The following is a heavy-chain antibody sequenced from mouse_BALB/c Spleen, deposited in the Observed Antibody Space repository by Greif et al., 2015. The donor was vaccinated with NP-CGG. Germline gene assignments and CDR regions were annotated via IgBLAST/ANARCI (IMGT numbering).Heavy chain of an antibody. CDR2: IDPENGDT. D-gene: IGHD2-4*01. Sequence: VQLQQSGAELVRSGASVKLSCTASGFNIKDYYMHWVKQRPEQGLEWIGWIDPENGDTEYAPKFQGKATMTADTSSNTAYLQLSSLTSEDTAVYYCNAWTMITDYYAMDYWGQGTSVTVSS. CDR3: NAWTMITDYYAMDY. CDR1: GFNIKDYY. J-gene: IGHJ4*01. V-gene: IGHV14-4*02.